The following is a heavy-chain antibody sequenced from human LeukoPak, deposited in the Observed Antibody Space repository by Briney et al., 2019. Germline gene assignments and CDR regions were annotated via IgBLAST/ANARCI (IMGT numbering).Heavy chain of an antibody. CDR2: IFYSAGA. J-gene: IGHJ3*02. V-gene: IGHV4-30-4*01. D-gene: IGHD4-17*01. CDR1: GASISSGYYY. CDR3: ARKDYGDYGNTFDI. Sequence: SETLSLTCTVSGASISSGYYYWSWIRKPAGNGLEWIGYIFYSAGAYYNPSFKSRVTISVDTSKNQFSLKLSFVTAADTAVYYCARKDYGDYGNTFDIWGQGTMVTVSS.